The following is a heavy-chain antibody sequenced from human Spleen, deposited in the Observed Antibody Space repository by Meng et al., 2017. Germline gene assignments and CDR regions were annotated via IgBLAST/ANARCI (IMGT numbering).Heavy chain of an antibody. CDR3: ASGTLKVTTLRWFDP. V-gene: IGHV4-34*09. Sequence: QLQLQESDSRLVKPSQTLSLTCPVFGGSFSAYYWSWIRQPPGKGLEWMGEINHSGSTNYNPSLKSRVSILVDTSKNQFSLKLSSVTAADTAVYYCASGTLKVTTLRWFDPWGQGTLVTVSS. J-gene: IGHJ5*02. D-gene: IGHD4-11*01. CDR2: INHSGST. CDR1: GGSFSAYY.